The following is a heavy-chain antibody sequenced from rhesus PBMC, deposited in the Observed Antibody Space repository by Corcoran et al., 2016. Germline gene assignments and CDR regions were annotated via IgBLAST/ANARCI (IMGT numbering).Heavy chain of an antibody. V-gene: IGHV4-106*01. Sequence: QVQLQESGPGLVKPSETLSLTCAVSGGSIGDDYYWSWIRQPPGKGLEGSGYIYGSGGVTNYTPSLTHPFTISMNTAKNQFSLKLSSVTAADTAVYYCARDLVEYSGSYYLRRYFVYWGQGVLVTVSS. CDR2: IYGSGGVT. CDR1: GGSIGDDYY. D-gene: IGHD3-16*01. J-gene: IGHJ4*01. CDR3: ARDLVEYSGSYYLRRYFVY.